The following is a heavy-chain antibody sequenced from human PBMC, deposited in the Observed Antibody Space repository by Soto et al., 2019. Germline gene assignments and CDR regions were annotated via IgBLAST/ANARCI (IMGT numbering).Heavy chain of an antibody. CDR1: GFTFRNYN. J-gene: IGHJ3*02. V-gene: IGHV3-48*01. Sequence: GGSLRLCCAASGFTFRNYNMNWVRQAPGKGLEWVSHISIGGTTIDYADSVKGRFTISRDNAENSLYLQMNSLRAEDTAVYYCARGGSRAFDIWGQGTLVTVSS. CDR3: ARGGSRAFDI. CDR2: ISIGGTTI.